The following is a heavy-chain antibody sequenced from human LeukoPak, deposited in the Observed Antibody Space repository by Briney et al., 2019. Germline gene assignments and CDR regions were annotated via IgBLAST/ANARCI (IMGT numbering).Heavy chain of an antibody. J-gene: IGHJ3*02. CDR2: ISHSGTT. V-gene: IGHV4-38-2*02. CDR3: AGDDYSSTYYDNDAFDI. CDR1: RYSINNAYY. D-gene: IGHD4-11*01. Sequence: PSETLSLTCTVSRYSINNAYYWGWIRQPPGKGLEWIGSISHSGTTYYNPSLKSRVTISLDTSKNQFSLKLTSVTAADTAVYYCAGDDYSSTYYDNDAFDIWGQGTMVTVSS.